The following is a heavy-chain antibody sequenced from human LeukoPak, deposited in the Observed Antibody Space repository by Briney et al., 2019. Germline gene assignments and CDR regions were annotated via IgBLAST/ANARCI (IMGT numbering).Heavy chain of an antibody. Sequence: SCKASGGTFSSYSMNWVRQAPGKGLEWVSYISSSSSTIYYADSVKGRLTISRDNAKNSLYLQMNSLRAEDTAVYYCARSRMQSYFDYWGQGTLVTVSS. CDR1: GGTFSSYS. J-gene: IGHJ4*02. V-gene: IGHV3-48*04. CDR2: ISSSSSTI. CDR3: ARSRMQSYFDY.